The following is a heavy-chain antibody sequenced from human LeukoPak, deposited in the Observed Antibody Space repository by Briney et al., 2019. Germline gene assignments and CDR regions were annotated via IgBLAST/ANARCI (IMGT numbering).Heavy chain of an antibody. CDR1: GGSISSYY. D-gene: IGHD6-13*01. CDR3: ARGREQQLGLLYYYYYKDV. V-gene: IGHV4-59*01. Sequence: TSETLSLTCTVSGGSISSYYWSWIRQPPGKGLEWIGYIYYSGSTNYNPSLKSRVTISVDTSKNQFSLKLSSVTAADTAVYYCARGREQQLGLLYYYYYKDVWGKGTTVTVSS. J-gene: IGHJ6*03. CDR2: IYYSGST.